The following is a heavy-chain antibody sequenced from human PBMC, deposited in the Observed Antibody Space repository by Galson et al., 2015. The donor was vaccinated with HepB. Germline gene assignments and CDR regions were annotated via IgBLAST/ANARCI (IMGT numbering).Heavy chain of an antibody. CDR3: ARGRQFYTS. Sequence: ETLSLTCTVSGDSVPTGHWSWIRQSPGKGLEWIGYIYSIASTNQNPSIESRVSMSLDTSKNQFSLKLRSVNAADTAVYYCARGRQFYTSWGQGTLVTVSS. CDR2: IYSIAST. J-gene: IGHJ4*02. V-gene: IGHV4-59*02. D-gene: IGHD2-2*02. CDR1: GDSVPTGH.